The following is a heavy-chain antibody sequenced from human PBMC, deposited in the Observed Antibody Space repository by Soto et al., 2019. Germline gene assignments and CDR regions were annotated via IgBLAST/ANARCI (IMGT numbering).Heavy chain of an antibody. V-gene: IGHV4-61*01. D-gene: IGHD2-2*01. CDR2: IYYSGST. J-gene: IGHJ6*02. Sequence: QVQLQESGPGLVKPSETLSLTCTVSGGSVSSGSYYWSWIRQPPGKGLEWIGYIYYSGSTNYNPSLKSRVTIPGDTSKNQFSLKLSSVTAADTAVYYCARERGIVVVPRSGGMDVWGQGTTVTVSS. CDR1: GGSVSSGSYY. CDR3: ARERGIVVVPRSGGMDV.